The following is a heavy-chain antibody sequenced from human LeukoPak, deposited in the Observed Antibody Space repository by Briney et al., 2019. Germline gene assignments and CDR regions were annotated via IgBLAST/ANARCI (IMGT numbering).Heavy chain of an antibody. CDR3: ARDDPGYCSSTSCLTNYYMDV. D-gene: IGHD2-2*01. CDR2: INHSGST. J-gene: IGHJ6*03. Sequence: SETLSFTCAVYGGSFSGYYWSWIRQPPGKGLEWIGEINHSGSTNYNPSLKSRVTISVDTPKNQFSLKLSSVTAADTAVYYCARDDPGYCSSTSCLTNYYMDVWGKGTTVTVSS. V-gene: IGHV4-34*01. CDR1: GGSFSGYY.